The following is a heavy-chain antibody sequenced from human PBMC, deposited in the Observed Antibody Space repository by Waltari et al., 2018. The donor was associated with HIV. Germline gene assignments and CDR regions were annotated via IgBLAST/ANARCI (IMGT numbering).Heavy chain of an antibody. J-gene: IGHJ6*02. CDR2: SAPGESDT. D-gene: IGHD3-16*02. V-gene: IGHV5-51*01. Sequence: EVQLVQSGAEVKKPGESLKISCKVSGFSFTSYWIGWVRQKPGKGLEWMGISAPGESDTRYSPYLQGQVTRASDKSTSTGYLQWSSLNAWDTAMYDCARHSYRIVYRPHYYYGMDVWGQVTTFTVSS. CDR1: GFSFTSYW. CDR3: ARHSYRIVYRPHYYYGMDV.